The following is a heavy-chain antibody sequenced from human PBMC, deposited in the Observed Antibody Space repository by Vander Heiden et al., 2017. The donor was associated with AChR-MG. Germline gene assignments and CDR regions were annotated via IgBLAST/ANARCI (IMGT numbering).Heavy chain of an antibody. Sequence: EVQLVESGGGLVQPGGSLRLSCAASGFTFSRYWMSWVRQAPGKGLEWVANIKQDGSEKYYVDSVKGRFTISRDNAKNSLYLQMNSLRAEDTAVYYCARGRGQRWLQSFAPFDYWGQGTLVTVSS. CDR3: ARGRGQRWLQSFAPFDY. D-gene: IGHD5-12*01. V-gene: IGHV3-7*01. J-gene: IGHJ4*02. CDR1: GFTFSRYW. CDR2: IKQDGSEK.